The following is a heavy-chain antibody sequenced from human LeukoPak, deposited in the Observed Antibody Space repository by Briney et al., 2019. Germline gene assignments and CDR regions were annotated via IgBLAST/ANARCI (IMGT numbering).Heavy chain of an antibody. V-gene: IGHV1-24*01. CDR1: GYTLTELS. J-gene: IGHJ5*02. CDR2: FDPEDGET. Sequence: ASVKVSCKVSGYTLTELSMHWVRQAPGKGLEWMGGFDPEDGETIYAQKFQGRVTMTEDTSTDTAYMELSSLRSEDTAVYYCARNVLLWFGELLRVDWFDPWGRGTLVTVSS. CDR3: ARNVLLWFGELLRVDWFDP. D-gene: IGHD3-10*01.